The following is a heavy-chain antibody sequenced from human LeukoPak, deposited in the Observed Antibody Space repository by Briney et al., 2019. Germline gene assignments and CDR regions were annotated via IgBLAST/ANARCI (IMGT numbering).Heavy chain of an antibody. CDR3: ARTQHGEFDY. Sequence: SETLSLTCTVSGVSISSDYWSWIRQPAGKGLEWIGRMYTSGSTNYNPSLKSRVTMSVDMSKNQFSLKLRSVTATDTAVYYCARTQHGEFDYWGQGTLVTVSS. J-gene: IGHJ4*02. CDR2: MYTSGST. V-gene: IGHV4-4*07. CDR1: GVSISSDY. D-gene: IGHD7-27*01.